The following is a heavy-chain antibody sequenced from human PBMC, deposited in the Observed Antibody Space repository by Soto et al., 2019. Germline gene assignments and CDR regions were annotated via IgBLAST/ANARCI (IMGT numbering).Heavy chain of an antibody. V-gene: IGHV3-23*01. D-gene: IGHD5-12*01. Sequence: EVQLLESGGDLVQPGGSLRLSCAASGFTFSHYAMSWVRQAPGKGLEWVSAVSGNGDTTYYADSVKGRFIVSRDSSKSTVFLQMNSLRAEDTAIYYCAKDFAQSYSGTPGYKWFDPWGQGTLVTVSS. CDR3: AKDFAQSYSGTPGYKWFDP. J-gene: IGHJ5*02. CDR1: GFTFSHYA. CDR2: VSGNGDTT.